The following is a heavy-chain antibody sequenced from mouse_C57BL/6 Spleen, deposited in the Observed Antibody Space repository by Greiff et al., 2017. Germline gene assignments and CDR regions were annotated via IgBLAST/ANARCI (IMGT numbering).Heavy chain of an antibody. V-gene: IGHV5-6*01. CDR2: ISSGGSYT. D-gene: IGHD1-1*01. CDR3: ARHTPSYGSTFDY. CDR1: GFTFSSYG. Sequence: EVQGVESGGDLVKPGGSLKLSCAASGFTFSSYGMSWVRPTPDKRLEWVATISSGGSYTYYPDSVKGRFPITRDNAKNTLYLQMSSLKSEDTAMYYCARHTPSYGSTFDYWGQGTTLTVSS. J-gene: IGHJ2*01.